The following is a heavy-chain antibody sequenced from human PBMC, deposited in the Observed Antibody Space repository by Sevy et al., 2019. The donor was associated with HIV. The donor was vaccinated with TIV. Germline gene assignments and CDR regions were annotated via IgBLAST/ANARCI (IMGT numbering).Heavy chain of an antibody. Sequence: SETLSLTCSVSGASISSITYYWGWIRQSPGRGLEWIGSVYFTGSTYYNPSLKSRVTISVDTSKNQFSLKVNSVTAADTAVYYCARLGGLRFFDWSSLNYFDYWGQGTLVTVSS. V-gene: IGHV4-39*01. CDR2: VYFTGST. CDR3: ARLGGLRFFDWSSLNYFDY. J-gene: IGHJ4*02. CDR1: GASISSITYY. D-gene: IGHD3-9*01.